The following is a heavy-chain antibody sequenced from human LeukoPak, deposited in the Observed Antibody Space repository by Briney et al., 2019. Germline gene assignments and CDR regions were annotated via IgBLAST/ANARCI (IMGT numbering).Heavy chain of an antibody. CDR2: ISSSSYI. D-gene: IGHD3-22*01. Sequence: PGGSLRLSCAASGFTFSSYSMNWVRQAPGKGLEWVSSISSSSYIYYADSVKGRFTISRDNAKNSLYLQMNSLRAEDTAVYYCAKDPISYDSSGYYFDYWGQGTLVTVSS. J-gene: IGHJ4*02. CDR3: AKDPISYDSSGYYFDY. V-gene: IGHV3-21*01. CDR1: GFTFSSYS.